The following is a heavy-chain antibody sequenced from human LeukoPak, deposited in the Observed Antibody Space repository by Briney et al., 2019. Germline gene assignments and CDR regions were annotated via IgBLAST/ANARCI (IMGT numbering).Heavy chain of an antibody. D-gene: IGHD3-9*01. CDR3: AKGDYDILTGYPQGFDY. J-gene: IGHJ4*02. Sequence: GGSLRLSCAASGFTFSSYAMSWVRQAPGKGLEWVSAISGSGGSTYYADSVKGRFTISRDNSKNTLYLQMNSLRAEDTAVYYCAKGDYDILTGYPQGFDYSGQGTLVTVSS. CDR2: ISGSGGST. V-gene: IGHV3-23*01. CDR1: GFTFSSYA.